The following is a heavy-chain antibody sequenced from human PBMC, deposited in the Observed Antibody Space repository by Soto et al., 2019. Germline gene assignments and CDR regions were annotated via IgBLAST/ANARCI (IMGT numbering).Heavy chain of an antibody. Sequence: GGSLRLSCAASGFTFSSYSMNWVRQAPGKGLEWVSSISSSSSYIYYADSVKGRFTISRDKAKNSLYLQMNSLRAEDTAVYYCARVRDYYDSSGYYGYWGQGTLVTVSS. CDR2: ISSSSSYI. CDR1: GFTFSSYS. V-gene: IGHV3-21*01. CDR3: ARVRDYYDSSGYYGY. D-gene: IGHD3-22*01. J-gene: IGHJ4*02.